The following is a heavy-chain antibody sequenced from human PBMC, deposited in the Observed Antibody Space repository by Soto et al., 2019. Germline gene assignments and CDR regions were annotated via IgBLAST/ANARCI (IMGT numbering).Heavy chain of an antibody. J-gene: IGHJ4*02. CDR3: AAGAYCGGGSCTWSRDY. CDR2: ISASGGDT. V-gene: IGHV3-23*01. Sequence: EVQVLESGGGLVQPGGSLRLSCEVSGFAFSNYGMNWVRQAPGQGLEWVSAISASGGDTYFADSVKGRFITSRDNSKNILYLQMNSLRVEDTALYFCAAGAYCGGGSCTWSRDYWGQGALVTVSS. CDR1: GFAFSNYG. D-gene: IGHD2-15*01.